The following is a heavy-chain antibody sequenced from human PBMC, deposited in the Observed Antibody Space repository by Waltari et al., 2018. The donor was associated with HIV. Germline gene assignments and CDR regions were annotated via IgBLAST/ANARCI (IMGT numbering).Heavy chain of an antibody. V-gene: IGHV4-39*01. CDR1: GGSPSSSRYH. Sequence: HLQLQASGPGLVKPSETLSLTCTVPGGSPSSSRYHWGWVRQPPGKGLEWIGSIYYSGSTYYNPSLKSRVTISVDTSKNQFSLKLSSVTAADTAVYYCARRLYDSRPKYSFDYWGQGTLVTVSS. J-gene: IGHJ4*02. D-gene: IGHD3-22*01. CDR2: IYYSGST. CDR3: ARRLYDSRPKYSFDY.